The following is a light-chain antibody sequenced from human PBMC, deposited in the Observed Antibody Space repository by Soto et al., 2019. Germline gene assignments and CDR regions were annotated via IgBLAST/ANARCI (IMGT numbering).Light chain of an antibody. V-gene: IGKV3D-15*01. CDR2: GAS. Sequence: EIVMTQSPATLSVSPGEIATLSCSASQSVSSNLAWYQQKPGQAPRLLIYGASTRATGIPPRFSGSGSGTDFTLTISSLEPEDSAVYYCQQRHMWPITFGQGTRLEIK. CDR3: QQRHMWPIT. CDR1: QSVSSN. J-gene: IGKJ5*01.